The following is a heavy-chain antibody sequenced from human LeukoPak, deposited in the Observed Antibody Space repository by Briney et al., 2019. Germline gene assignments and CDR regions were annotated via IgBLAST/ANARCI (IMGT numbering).Heavy chain of an antibody. Sequence: GGFLRLSCAASGFTVSSNEMSWVRQAPGKGLEWVSSISGGSTYYADSRKGRFTISRDNSKNTLHLQMNSLRAEDTAVYYCARGCTSTSCYDCWGQGTLVTVSS. J-gene: IGHJ4*02. CDR2: ISGGST. CDR3: ARGCTSTSCYDC. V-gene: IGHV3-38-3*01. D-gene: IGHD2-2*01. CDR1: GFTVSSNE.